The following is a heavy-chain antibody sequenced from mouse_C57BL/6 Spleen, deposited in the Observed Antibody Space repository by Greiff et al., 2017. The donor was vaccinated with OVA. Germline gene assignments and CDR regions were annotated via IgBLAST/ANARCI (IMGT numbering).Heavy chain of an antibody. V-gene: IGHV5-16*01. D-gene: IGHD2-1*01. CDR3: ARVLYYNFDY. Sequence: DVQLVESEGGLVQPGSSMKLSCTASGFTFSDYYMAWVRQVPEKGLEWVANINYDGSSTYYLDSLKSRFIISRDNAKNILYLQMSSLKSEDTATYYCARVLYYNFDYWGQGTTLTVSS. CDR1: GFTFSDYY. CDR2: INYDGSST. J-gene: IGHJ2*01.